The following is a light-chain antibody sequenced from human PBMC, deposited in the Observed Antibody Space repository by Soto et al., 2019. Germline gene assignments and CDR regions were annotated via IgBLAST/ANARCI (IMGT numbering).Light chain of an antibody. CDR2: GAS. CDR3: QQYGSTPLT. CDR1: QGVSGSY. Sequence: EIVLTQSPGTLSLSPGERATLSCRASQGVSGSYLAWYQQKPGQAPRLLIYGASTRATGIPDRFSGSGSGTDFTLTISSLEPEDFAVYYYQQYGSTPLTFGGGTKVEIK. V-gene: IGKV3-20*01. J-gene: IGKJ4*01.